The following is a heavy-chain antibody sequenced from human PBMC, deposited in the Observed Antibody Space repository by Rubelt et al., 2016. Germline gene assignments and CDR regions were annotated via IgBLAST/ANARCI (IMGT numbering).Heavy chain of an antibody. D-gene: IGHD6-19*01. Sequence: QVQLVQSGAEVKKPGASVKVSCKASGYTFTSYGLSWVRQAPGQGLEWMGWISAYNGNTNYAQKRQGIVTMPTDTSTITAYMGRRSRRSDDTAVYYCARCRRAGGAVAGTWDYWGQGTLVTVSS. V-gene: IGHV1-18*01. CDR1: GYTFTSYG. CDR3: ARCRRAGGAVAGTWDY. J-gene: IGHJ4*02. CDR2: ISAYNGNT.